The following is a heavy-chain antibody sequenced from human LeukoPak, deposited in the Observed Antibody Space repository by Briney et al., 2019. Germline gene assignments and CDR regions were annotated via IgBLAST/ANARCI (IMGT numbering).Heavy chain of an antibody. CDR3: ARGVQDNIVATIFAFDI. CDR1: GFTFSSYW. D-gene: IGHD5-12*01. Sequence: TGGSLRLSCAASGFTFSSYWMSWVRQAPGKGLEWVANIKQDGSEKYYVDSVKGRFTISRDNAKNSLYLQMNSLRAEDTAVYYCARGVQDNIVATIFAFDIWGQGTMVTVSS. CDR2: IKQDGSEK. J-gene: IGHJ3*02. V-gene: IGHV3-7*01.